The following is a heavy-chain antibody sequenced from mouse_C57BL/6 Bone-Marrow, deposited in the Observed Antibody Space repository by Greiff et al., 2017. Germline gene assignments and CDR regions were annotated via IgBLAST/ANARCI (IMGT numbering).Heavy chain of an antibody. CDR3: AEESAQLHYFDY. D-gene: IGHD1-1*01. V-gene: IGHV6-3*01. Sequence: EVKLVESGGGLVQPGGSMKLSCVASGFTFSNYWMNWVRQSPEKGLEWVAQIRLKSDNYATHYAESVKGRFTISRDDSKSSVYLQMNNLRAEDTGIYYCAEESAQLHYFDYWGQGTTLTVSS. J-gene: IGHJ2*01. CDR2: IRLKSDNYAT. CDR1: GFTFSNYW.